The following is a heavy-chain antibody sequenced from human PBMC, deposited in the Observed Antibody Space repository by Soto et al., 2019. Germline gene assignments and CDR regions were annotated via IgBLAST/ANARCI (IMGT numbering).Heavy chain of an antibody. CDR1: GFTFSNFA. J-gene: IGHJ4*02. D-gene: IGHD5-12*01. Sequence: SGGSLRLSCAASGFTFSNFAMHWVRQAPGKGLEWVAVISHDGNNKYNADSVKGRFTISRDNSKNTLCLQMNSLRTEDTAVYYCATSTSGRGYGAIDYWGQGTRVTVSS. V-gene: IGHV3-30-3*01. CDR2: ISHDGNNK. CDR3: ATSTSGRGYGAIDY.